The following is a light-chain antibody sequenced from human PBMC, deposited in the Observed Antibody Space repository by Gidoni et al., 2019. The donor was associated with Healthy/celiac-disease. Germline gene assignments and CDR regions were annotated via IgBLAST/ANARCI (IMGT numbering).Light chain of an antibody. V-gene: IGKV2-28*01. CDR3: MQALPSFT. CDR1: QSLLHSNGYNY. J-gene: IGKJ3*01. Sequence: DIVMTQSPLSLPVTPGEPASTSCRSSQSLLHSNGYNYLDWYLQKPGQSPQLLIYLGSNRASGVPDRFSGSGSGTDFTLKISRVEAEDVGVYYCMQALPSFTFXPXTKVDIK. CDR2: LGS.